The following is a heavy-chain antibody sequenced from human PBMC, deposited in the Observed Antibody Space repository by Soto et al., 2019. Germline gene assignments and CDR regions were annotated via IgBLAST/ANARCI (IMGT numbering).Heavy chain of an antibody. CDR2: INHSGST. J-gene: IGHJ5*02. CDR3: ARVGLRRYRTTWFDP. D-gene: IGHD1-7*01. Sequence: SETLSLSCAVFGGTFSGYYWSWIRQPPGKGLEWIGEINHSGSTNYNPSLKSRVTISVDTSKNQFYLKLSSVTTADTAVYFCARVGLRRYRTTWFDPCGQGTLVTVSS. V-gene: IGHV4-34*01. CDR1: GGTFSGYY.